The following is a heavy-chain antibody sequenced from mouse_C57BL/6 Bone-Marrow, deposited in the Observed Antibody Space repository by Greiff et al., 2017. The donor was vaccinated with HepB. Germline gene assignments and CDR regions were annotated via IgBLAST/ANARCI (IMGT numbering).Heavy chain of an antibody. CDR3: TRRLTTDYFDY. CDR1: GFNIKDDY. Sequence: EVQLVESGAELVRPGASVKLSCTASGFNIKDDYMHWVKQRPEQGLEWIGWIDPENGDTEYASKFQGKATITADTSSNTAYLQLSSLTSEDTAVYYCTRRLTTDYFDYWGQGTTLTVSS. D-gene: IGHD1-1*01. CDR2: IDPENGDT. V-gene: IGHV14-4*01. J-gene: IGHJ2*01.